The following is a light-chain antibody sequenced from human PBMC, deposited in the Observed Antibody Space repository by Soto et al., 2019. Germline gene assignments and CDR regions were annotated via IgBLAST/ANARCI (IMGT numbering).Light chain of an antibody. V-gene: IGKV1-5*01. CDR1: QSIGSW. Sequence: DIQMTQSPSTLSASVGDRVTITCRASQSIGSWLAWYQQKPGKAPKLLIFDASNFDSGVPSRFSGSGSGTEFTLTISSLQPDDFATFYCQQYFSYSTFGQGTKLEIK. CDR3: QQYFSYST. CDR2: DAS. J-gene: IGKJ2*01.